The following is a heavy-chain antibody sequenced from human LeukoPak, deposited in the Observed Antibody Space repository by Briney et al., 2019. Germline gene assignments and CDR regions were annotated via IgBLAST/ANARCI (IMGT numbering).Heavy chain of an antibody. CDR3: ARDLGYSSGPNY. CDR1: GFTFSSYA. D-gene: IGHD6-19*01. CDR2: ISYDGSNK. Sequence: GGSLRLSCAASGFTFSSYAMHWVRQAPGKGLEWVAVISYDGSNKYYADSVKGRFTISRDNSKNTLYLQMNSLRAEDTAVYYCARDLGYSSGPNYWGQGTRVTVSS. V-gene: IGHV3-30*04. J-gene: IGHJ4*02.